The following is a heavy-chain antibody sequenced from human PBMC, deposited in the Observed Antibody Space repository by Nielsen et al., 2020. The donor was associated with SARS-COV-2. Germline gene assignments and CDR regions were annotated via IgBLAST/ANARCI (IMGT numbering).Heavy chain of an antibody. J-gene: IGHJ4*02. CDR2: IIPIFGTA. V-gene: IGHV1-69*13. CDR3: ARSPAGGSGYHHYYFDY. D-gene: IGHD3-22*01. CDR1: GGTFSSYA. Sequence: SVKVSCKASGGTFSSYAISWVRQAPGQGLEWMGGIIPIFGTANYAQKFQGRVTITADESTSTAYMELSSLRSEDTAVYYCARSPAGGSGYHHYYFDYWGQGTLVTVSS.